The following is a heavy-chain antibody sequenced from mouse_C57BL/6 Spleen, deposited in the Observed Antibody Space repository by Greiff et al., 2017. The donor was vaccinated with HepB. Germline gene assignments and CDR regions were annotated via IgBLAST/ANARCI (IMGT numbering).Heavy chain of an antibody. CDR3: ARGVFITTVVAHFDY. D-gene: IGHD1-1*01. CDR2: INPYNGGT. Sequence: VQLKESGPVLVKPGASVKMSCKASGYTFTDYYMNWVKQSHGKSLEWIGVINPYNGGTSYNQKFKGKATLTVDKSSSTAYMELNSLTSEDSAVYYCARGVFITTVVAHFDYWGQGTTLTVSS. CDR1: GYTFTDYY. J-gene: IGHJ2*01. V-gene: IGHV1-19*01.